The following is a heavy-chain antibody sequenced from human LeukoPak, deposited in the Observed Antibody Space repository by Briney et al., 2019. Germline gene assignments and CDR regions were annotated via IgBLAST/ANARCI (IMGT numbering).Heavy chain of an antibody. Sequence: ASVKVSCKASGGTFSSYAISWVRQAPGQGLEWMGRIIPILGIANYAQKFQGRVTITADKSTSTAYMELSSLRSDDTAVYYCARGLERRLRFPSVDYYYGMDVWGQGTTVTVSS. D-gene: IGHD5-12*01. J-gene: IGHJ6*02. CDR2: IIPILGIA. CDR1: GGTFSSYA. CDR3: ARGLERRLRFPSVDYYYGMDV. V-gene: IGHV1-69*04.